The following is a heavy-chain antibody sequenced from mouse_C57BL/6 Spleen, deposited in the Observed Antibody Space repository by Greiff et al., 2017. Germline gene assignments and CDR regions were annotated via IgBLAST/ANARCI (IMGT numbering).Heavy chain of an antibody. CDR1: GYSFTGYY. V-gene: IGHV1-43*01. Sequence: EVQLKESGPELVKPGASVKISCKASGYSFTGYYMHWVKQSSEKSLEWIGEINPSTGGTSYNQKFKGKATLTVDKSSSTAYMQLKSLTAEDSAVYYCARPYYGSSWDYWGQGTTLTVSS. D-gene: IGHD1-1*01. CDR2: INPSTGGT. J-gene: IGHJ2*01. CDR3: ARPYYGSSWDY.